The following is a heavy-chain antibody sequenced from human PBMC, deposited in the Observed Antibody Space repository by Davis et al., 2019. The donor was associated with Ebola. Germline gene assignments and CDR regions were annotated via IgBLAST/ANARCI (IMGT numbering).Heavy chain of an antibody. CDR1: GYTFTSYA. V-gene: IGHV1-3*01. CDR3: ARDRSDIVVVPAAIVSGGFDY. Sequence: ASVKVSCKASGYTFTSYAMHWVRQAPGQRLEWMGWINAGNGNTKYSQKFQGRVTITRDTSASTAYMELSSLRAEDTAVYYCARDRSDIVVVPAAIVSGGFDYWGQGTLVTVSS. D-gene: IGHD2-2*01. J-gene: IGHJ4*02. CDR2: INAGNGNT.